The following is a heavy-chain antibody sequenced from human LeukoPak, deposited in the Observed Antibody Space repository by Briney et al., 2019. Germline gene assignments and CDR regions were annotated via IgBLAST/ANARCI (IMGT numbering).Heavy chain of an antibody. CDR1: GYSFASYW. D-gene: IGHD6-19*01. V-gene: IGHV5-51*01. CDR3: ARLGNSSGWIPDAFDI. J-gene: IGHJ3*02. CDR2: IYPGDSNT. Sequence: GESLKISCKASGYSFASYWIGWVRQMPGQGLEWMGIIYPGDSNTRYSPSFQGQVTISADKSISTAYLQWSSLKASDTAMYYCARLGNSSGWIPDAFDIWGQGTMVAVSS.